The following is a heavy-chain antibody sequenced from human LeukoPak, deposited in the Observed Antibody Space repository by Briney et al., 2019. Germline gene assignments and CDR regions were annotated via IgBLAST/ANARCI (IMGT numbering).Heavy chain of an antibody. J-gene: IGHJ3*02. CDR1: GFTFDDYA. CDR2: ISWNSGSI. D-gene: IGHD3-22*01. CDR3: AKGDSTHAFDI. Sequence: GGSLRLSCAASGFTFDDYAMHWVWQAPGKGLEWVSGISWNSGSIGYADSVKGRFTIPRDNAKNSLYLQMNSLRAEDMALYYCAKGDSTHAFDIWGQGTMVTVSS. V-gene: IGHV3-9*03.